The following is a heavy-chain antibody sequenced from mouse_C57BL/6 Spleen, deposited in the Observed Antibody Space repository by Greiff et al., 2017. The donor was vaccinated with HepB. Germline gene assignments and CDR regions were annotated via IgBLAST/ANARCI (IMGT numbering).Heavy chain of an antibody. CDR3: ARDVVTGYFDV. Sequence: EVQRVESGGGLVKPGGSLKLSCAASGFTFSSYAMSWVRQTPEKRLEWVATISDGGSYTYYPDNVKGRFTISRDNAKNNLYLQMSHLKSEDTAMYYCARDVVTGYFDVWGTGTTVTVSS. D-gene: IGHD2-2*01. J-gene: IGHJ1*03. CDR1: GFTFSSYA. CDR2: ISDGGSYT. V-gene: IGHV5-4*01.